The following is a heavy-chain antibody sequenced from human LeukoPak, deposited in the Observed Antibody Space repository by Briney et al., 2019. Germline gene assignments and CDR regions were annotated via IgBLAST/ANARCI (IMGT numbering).Heavy chain of an antibody. D-gene: IGHD5-18*01. J-gene: IGHJ4*02. Sequence: GGSLRLSCAASGFTFGSYEMNWVRQAPGKGLEWVANIKQGGSEKYYVDSVKGRFTISRDNAKNSLYLQMNSLRAEDTAVYYCARDTGYGSDYWGQGTLVTVSS. CDR3: ARDTGYGSDY. V-gene: IGHV3-7*05. CDR1: GFTFGSYE. CDR2: IKQGGSEK.